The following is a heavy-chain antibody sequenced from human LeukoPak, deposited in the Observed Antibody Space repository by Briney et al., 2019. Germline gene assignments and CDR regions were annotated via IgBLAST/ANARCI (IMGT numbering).Heavy chain of an antibody. D-gene: IGHD3-22*01. V-gene: IGHV4-31*03. CDR2: IYYSGST. CDR3: ARYQDSSGYYYVGDYFDY. CDR1: GGSISSGGYY. J-gene: IGHJ4*02. Sequence: SETLSLTCTVSGGSISSGGYYWSWIRQHPGKGLEWIGYIYYSGSTYYNPSLKGRVTISVDTSKNQFSLKLSSVTAADTAVYYCARYQDSSGYYYVGDYFDYWGQGTLVTVSS.